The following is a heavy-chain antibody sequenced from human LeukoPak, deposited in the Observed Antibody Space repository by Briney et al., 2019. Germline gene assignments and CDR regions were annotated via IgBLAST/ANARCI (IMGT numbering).Heavy chain of an antibody. J-gene: IGHJ3*02. CDR3: ARDNYVSGAFDI. CDR2: ISYDGSNK. Sequence: GGSLRLSCAASGFTFSSYAMHWVRQAPGKGLEWVAVISYDGSNKYYADSVKGRFTISRDNSKNTLYLQMNSLRAEDTAVYYCARDNYVSGAFDIWGQGTMVTVSS. D-gene: IGHD3-16*01. V-gene: IGHV3-30-3*01. CDR1: GFTFSSYA.